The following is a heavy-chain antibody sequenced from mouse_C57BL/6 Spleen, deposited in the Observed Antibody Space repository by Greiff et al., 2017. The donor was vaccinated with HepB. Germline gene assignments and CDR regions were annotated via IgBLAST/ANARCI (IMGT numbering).Heavy chain of an antibody. J-gene: IGHJ2*01. D-gene: IGHD2-4*01. CDR1: GFSLTSYG. CDR3: AKNEGLRQAYYFDY. V-gene: IGHV2-5*01. Sequence: VMLVESGPGLVQPSQSLSITCTVSGFSLTSYGVHWVRQSPGKGLEWLGVIWRGGSTDYNAAFMSRLSITKDNSKSQVFFKMNSLQADDTAIYYCAKNEGLRQAYYFDYWGQGTTLTVSS. CDR2: IWRGGST.